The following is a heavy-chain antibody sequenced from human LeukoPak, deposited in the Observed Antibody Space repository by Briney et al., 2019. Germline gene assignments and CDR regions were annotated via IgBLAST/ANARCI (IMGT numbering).Heavy chain of an antibody. Sequence: GGSLRLSCAASGFTFGTYWMTWVRQAPGKGLEWVANIKQDGSEKYYVDSVKGRFTISRDNAKNSLYLQMNSLRAEDTAVYYCARVGSSWEGVDYWGQGTLVTVSS. CDR1: GFTFGTYW. D-gene: IGHD6-13*01. CDR2: IKQDGSEK. V-gene: IGHV3-7*01. J-gene: IGHJ4*02. CDR3: ARVGSSWEGVDY.